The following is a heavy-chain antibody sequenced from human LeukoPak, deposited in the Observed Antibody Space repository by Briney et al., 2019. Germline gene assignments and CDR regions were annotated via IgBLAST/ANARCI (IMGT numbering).Heavy chain of an antibody. CDR1: GFTFSGFI. CDR3: ARDSPSSTSWGY. D-gene: IGHD2-2*01. CDR2: IKQDGSEK. Sequence: GGSLRLSCAASGFTFSGFIMNWVRQAPGKGLEWVANIKQDGSEKYYVDSVKGRFTISRDNAKNSLYLQMNSLRAEDTAVYYCARDSPSSTSWGYWGQGTLVAVSS. V-gene: IGHV3-7*01. J-gene: IGHJ4*02.